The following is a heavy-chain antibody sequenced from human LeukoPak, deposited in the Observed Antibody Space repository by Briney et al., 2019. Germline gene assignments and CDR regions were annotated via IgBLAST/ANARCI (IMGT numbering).Heavy chain of an antibody. V-gene: IGHV3-21*04. Sequence: GGSLRLSCAASGFTFSSYSMNWVRQAPGKGLEWVSSISSSSSYIYYADSVKGRFTISRDNAKNTLYLQMNSLRAEDTAVYYCARDGNRDGFNLYDYWGQGTLVTVSS. CDR3: ARDGNRDGFNLYDY. J-gene: IGHJ4*02. D-gene: IGHD5-24*01. CDR1: GFTFSSYS. CDR2: ISSSSSYI.